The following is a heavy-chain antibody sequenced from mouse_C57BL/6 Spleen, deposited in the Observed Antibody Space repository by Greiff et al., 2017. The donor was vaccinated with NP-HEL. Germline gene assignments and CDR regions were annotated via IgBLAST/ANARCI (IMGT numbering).Heavy chain of an antibody. D-gene: IGHD5-1*01. Sequence: VQLQESGAELARPGASVQLSCKASGYTFTSYGISWVKQRTGQGLEWIGEIYPRSGNTYYNDKFKGKATLTADKSSSTAYMELRSLTSEDSAVYFCARYLDYFDYWGQGTTLTVSS. CDR2: IYPRSGNT. J-gene: IGHJ2*01. V-gene: IGHV1-81*01. CDR1: GYTFTSYG. CDR3: ARYLDYFDY.